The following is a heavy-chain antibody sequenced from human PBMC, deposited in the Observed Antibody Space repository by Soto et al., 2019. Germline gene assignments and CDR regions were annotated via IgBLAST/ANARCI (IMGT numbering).Heavy chain of an antibody. J-gene: IGHJ4*02. V-gene: IGHV4-30-4*01. CDR1: GGSISSYY. CDR3: ARDRYSNYDPHYFDY. D-gene: IGHD4-4*01. Sequence: SETLSLTCTVSGGSISSYYWSWIRQPPGKGLEWIGYIYYSGSTYYNPSLKSRVTISVDTSKNQFSLKLSSVTAADTAVYYCARDRYSNYDPHYFDYWGQGTLVTVSS. CDR2: IYYSGST.